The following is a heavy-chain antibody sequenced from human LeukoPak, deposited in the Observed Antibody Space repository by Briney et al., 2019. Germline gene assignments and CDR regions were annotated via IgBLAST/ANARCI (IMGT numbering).Heavy chain of an antibody. CDR1: GFTFSSYA. Sequence: GRSLRLSCAASGFTFSSYAMHWVRQAPGKGLEWVAVISYDGSNKYYADSVKGRFTISRDNAKNTLYLQMNSLRAEDTAVYYCARDPYGDYVFDYWGQGTLVTVSS. D-gene: IGHD4-17*01. V-gene: IGHV3-30-3*01. J-gene: IGHJ4*02. CDR2: ISYDGSNK. CDR3: ARDPYGDYVFDY.